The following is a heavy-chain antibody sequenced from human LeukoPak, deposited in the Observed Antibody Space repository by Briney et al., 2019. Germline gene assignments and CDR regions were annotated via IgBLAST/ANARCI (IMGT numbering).Heavy chain of an antibody. V-gene: IGHV4-34*01. CDR3: ARHPHYYDSSGYVFDY. CDR2: INHSGST. Sequence: SETLSLTCAVYGGSFSGYYWSWIRQPPGKGLEWIGEINHSGSTNYNPSLKSRVTISVDTSKNQFSLKLSSVTAADTAVYYCARHPHYYDSSGYVFDYWGQGTLVTVSS. J-gene: IGHJ4*02. CDR1: GGSFSGYY. D-gene: IGHD3-22*01.